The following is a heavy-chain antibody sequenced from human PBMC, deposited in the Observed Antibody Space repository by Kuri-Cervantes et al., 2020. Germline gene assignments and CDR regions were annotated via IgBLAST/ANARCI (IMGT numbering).Heavy chain of an antibody. D-gene: IGHD4-17*01. J-gene: IGHJ6*03. V-gene: IGHV1-45*02. CDR1: GYTFTYRY. CDR3: ARAGEDYYYMDV. Sequence: SVKVSCKASGYTFTYRYLHWVRQAPGQALEWMGWITPFNGNTNYAQKFQDRVTITRDRSMSTAYMELSSLRSEDTAVYYCARAGEDYYYMDVWGKGTTVTVSS. CDR2: ITPFNGNT.